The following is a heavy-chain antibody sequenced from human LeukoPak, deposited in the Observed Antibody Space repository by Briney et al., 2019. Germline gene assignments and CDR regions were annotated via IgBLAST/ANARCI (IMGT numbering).Heavy chain of an antibody. CDR3: ARVVTPRYCSSTSCYWKGWFDP. D-gene: IGHD2-2*01. Sequence: SVKVSCKASAGTLSRYANSWVRQAPGQGLEWMGGIIASFGRPNYAQKFQGRVTISADESSGTAYMELSSLRSEDTAVYYCARVVTPRYCSSTSCYWKGWFDPWGQGTLVTVSS. V-gene: IGHV1-69*13. J-gene: IGHJ5*02. CDR1: AGTLSRYA. CDR2: IIASFGRP.